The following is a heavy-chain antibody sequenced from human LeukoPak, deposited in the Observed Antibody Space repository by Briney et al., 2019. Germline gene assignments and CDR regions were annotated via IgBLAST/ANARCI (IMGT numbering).Heavy chain of an antibody. CDR1: GGSISSSNW. J-gene: IGHJ5*02. D-gene: IGHD3-10*01. V-gene: IGHV4-4*02. CDR2: IYYSGST. CDR3: ARDRGRATWFDP. Sequence: SETLSLTCAVSGGSISSSNWWSWVRQPPGKGLEWIGYIYYSGSTNYNPSLKSRVTISVDTSRNQFSLKLHSVTAADTAVYYCARDRGRATWFDPWGQGTAVTVSS.